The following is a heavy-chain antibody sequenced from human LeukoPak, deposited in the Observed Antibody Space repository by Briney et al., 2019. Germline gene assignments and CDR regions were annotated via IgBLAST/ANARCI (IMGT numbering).Heavy chain of an antibody. D-gene: IGHD2-15*01. V-gene: IGHV3-74*01. CDR3: ARGSDCSGGSCYSYWYFDL. CDR2: INSDGSST. Sequence: PGGSLTLSCAASAFTFSSYWMHWVRQAPGKGLVWVSRINSDGSSTSYADSVKGRFTISRDNAKNTLYLQMNSLRAEDTAMYYCARGSDCSGGSCYSYWYFDLWGRGTMVTVSS. CDR1: AFTFSSYW. J-gene: IGHJ2*01.